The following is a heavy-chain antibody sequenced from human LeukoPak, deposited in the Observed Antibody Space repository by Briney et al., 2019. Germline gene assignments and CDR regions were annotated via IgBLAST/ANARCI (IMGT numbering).Heavy chain of an antibody. CDR2: TNWDGAST. CDR1: RCIFNDYS. J-gene: IGHJ6*03. D-gene: IGHD2-2*01. V-gene: IGHV3-20*04. Sequence: SGGTLRLTCAASRCIFNDYSMSWVRHGQGKGLEWVSGTNWDGASTGYADSLKGRFTISRDNVKNFLYLQMNSLRVEDTALYFCGRVYCSTTSCYDYYDYYMDVWGKGTTVTVSS. CDR3: GRVYCSTTSCYDYYDYYMDV.